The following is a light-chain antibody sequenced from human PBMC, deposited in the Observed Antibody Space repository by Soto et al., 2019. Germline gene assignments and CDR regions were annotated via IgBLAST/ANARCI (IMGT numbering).Light chain of an antibody. CDR3: VSYTDTDTLV. Sequence: QSAPTQPASVSGSRGQSITISCVGRNTDVGQDKSVSWYQQGPGKAPKLLIFEVTNRPSGVSSRFSGSRSGNTASLTISGLQPDDEGDYFCVSYTDTDTLVFGTGTKVTVL. CDR2: EVT. CDR1: NTDVGQDKS. J-gene: IGLJ1*01. V-gene: IGLV2-14*01.